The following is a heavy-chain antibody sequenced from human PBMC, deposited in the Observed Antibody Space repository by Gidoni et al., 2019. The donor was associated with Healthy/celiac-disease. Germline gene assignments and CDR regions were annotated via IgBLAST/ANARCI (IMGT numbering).Heavy chain of an antibody. V-gene: IGHV1-18*01. CDR3: ARSELGNTIFGVVIVGTSWMGFDY. D-gene: IGHD3-3*01. CDR2: ISAYNGNT. CDR1: GYTFTSYG. Sequence: QVQLVQSGAEVKKPGASVKVSCKASGYTFTSYGISWVRQAPGQGLEWMGWISAYNGNTNYAQKLQGRVTMTTDTSTSTAYMELRSLRSDDTAVYYCARSELGNTIFGVVIVGTSWMGFDYWGQGTLVTVSS. J-gene: IGHJ4*02.